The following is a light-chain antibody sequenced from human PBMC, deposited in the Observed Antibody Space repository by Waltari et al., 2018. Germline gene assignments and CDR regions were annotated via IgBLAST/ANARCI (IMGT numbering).Light chain of an antibody. CDR3: CSYAGISTHVV. CDR2: EGS. V-gene: IGLV2-23*01. Sequence: QSALTQHASVSGSPGQSITISFTGTSSDVGSYNLVSWYQQHPGKTPKLLIYEGSKRPSGVSNRFSGCKSGNTASLTSAGLQSEDETDYYCCSYAGISTHVVFGGGTKLTVL. J-gene: IGLJ2*01. CDR1: SSDVGSYNL.